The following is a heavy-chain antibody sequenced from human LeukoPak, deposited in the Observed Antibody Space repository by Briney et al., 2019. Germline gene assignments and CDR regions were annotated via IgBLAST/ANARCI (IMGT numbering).Heavy chain of an antibody. Sequence: PGGSLRLSCAASGFTFSSYAMHWVRQAPGKGLEWVAVISYDGSNKYYADSVKGRFTISRDNSKNTLYLQMNSLRAEDTAVYYCARETQQLVGYYFDYWGQGTLVTASS. J-gene: IGHJ4*02. D-gene: IGHD6-13*01. CDR3: ARETQQLVGYYFDY. CDR2: ISYDGSNK. CDR1: GFTFSSYA. V-gene: IGHV3-30*04.